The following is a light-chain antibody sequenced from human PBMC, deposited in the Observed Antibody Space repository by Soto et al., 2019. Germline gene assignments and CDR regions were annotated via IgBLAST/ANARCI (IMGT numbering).Light chain of an antibody. CDR3: SSYTSSSTRV. J-gene: IGLJ1*01. CDR2: EVS. CDR1: SRDVGGYNY. V-gene: IGLV2-14*01. Sequence: QSVLTQPASVSRSPGQSITISCTGTSRDVGGYNYVSWYQQHPGKAPKLMIYEVSNRPSGVSNRFSGSKSVNTATLTISGLQAEDEADYYCSSYTSSSTRVFGAGTKVTVL.